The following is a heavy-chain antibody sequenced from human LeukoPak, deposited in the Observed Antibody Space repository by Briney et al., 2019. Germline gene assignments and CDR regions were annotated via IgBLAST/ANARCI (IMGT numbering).Heavy chain of an antibody. Sequence: PGGSLRLSCVASGFTFSDYYMSWIRQAPGKGLEWIGSIYYSGSTYYNPSLKSRVTISVDTSKNQFSLKLSSVTAADTAVYYCARDGWSGSPGAFDIWGQGTMVTVSS. D-gene: IGHD1-26*01. CDR3: ARDGWSGSPGAFDI. V-gene: IGHV4-38-2*02. CDR2: IYYSGST. CDR1: GFTFSDYY. J-gene: IGHJ3*02.